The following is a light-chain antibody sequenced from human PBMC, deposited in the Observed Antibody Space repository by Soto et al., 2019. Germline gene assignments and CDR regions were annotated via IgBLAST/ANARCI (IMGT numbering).Light chain of an antibody. Sequence: EIVLTQSPGTLSLSPGERATLSCRASQSVSSSYLAWYQQKPGQAPRLLLYGASSRATGIPDRFSGSGSGTDFTLTISRLEPEDFAVYYCHQYGSSPYTFGQGTKLEIK. CDR2: GAS. J-gene: IGKJ2*01. CDR1: QSVSSSY. V-gene: IGKV3-20*01. CDR3: HQYGSSPYT.